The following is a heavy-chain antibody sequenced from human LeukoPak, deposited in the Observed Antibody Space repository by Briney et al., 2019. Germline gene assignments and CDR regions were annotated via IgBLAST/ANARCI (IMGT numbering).Heavy chain of an antibody. Sequence: GGSLRLSCAASAFTFSTYEMNWVRQAPGKGLEWVSSITFSGSTIYYADSVKGRFTISRDNAKNSLYLQMNSLRAEDTAVYYCARKMATISRNFDYWGQGTLVTVSS. CDR1: AFTFSTYE. CDR3: ARKMATISRNFDY. J-gene: IGHJ4*02. V-gene: IGHV3-48*03. CDR2: ITFSGSTI. D-gene: IGHD5-24*01.